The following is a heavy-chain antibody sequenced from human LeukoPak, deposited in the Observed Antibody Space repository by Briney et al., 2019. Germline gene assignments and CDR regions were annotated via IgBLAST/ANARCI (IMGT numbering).Heavy chain of an antibody. CDR2: IYYSGST. V-gene: IGHV4-59*01. J-gene: IGHJ4*02. D-gene: IGHD5-18*01. CDR1: GGSITNYY. CDR3: ARARGYSYGSIRFDY. Sequence: KPSETLSLTCTVSGGSITNYYLSWIRQPPGKGLEWIGYIYYSGSTNYNPSLKSRVTISVDTSKNQFSLKLSSVTAADTAVYYCARARGYSYGSIRFDYWGQGTLVTVSS.